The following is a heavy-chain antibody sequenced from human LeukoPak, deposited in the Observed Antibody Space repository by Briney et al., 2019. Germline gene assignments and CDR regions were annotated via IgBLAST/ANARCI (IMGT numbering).Heavy chain of an antibody. V-gene: IGHV1-2*06. D-gene: IGHD2-2*01. Sequence: GASVTVSCKASGYTFTGHYMHWVRQAPGQGLEWMGRINPNTNDADYAQKFQGRVSMTTDTPISTAFVEVSRLTSDDTAVYYCTRAPLDCSTTSCRLLDFWGQGTLVTVSS. J-gene: IGHJ4*02. CDR1: GYTFTGHY. CDR3: TRAPLDCSTTSCRLLDF. CDR2: INPNTNDA.